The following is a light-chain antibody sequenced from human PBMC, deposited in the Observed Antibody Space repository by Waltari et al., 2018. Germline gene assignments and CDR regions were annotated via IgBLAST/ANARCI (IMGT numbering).Light chain of an antibody. CDR2: DVT. V-gene: IGLV2-14*03. Sequence: QSALSHPASVSGSPGQSITISCSGIGSAVRASASVSWHQHHPGKAPQVIIYDVTNRPAGVSDRFSASKSANTASLTISRLQPEDEADYYCSSQTLDGLILFGGGTRLTVL. J-gene: IGLJ2*01. CDR1: GSAVRASAS. CDR3: SSQTLDGLIL.